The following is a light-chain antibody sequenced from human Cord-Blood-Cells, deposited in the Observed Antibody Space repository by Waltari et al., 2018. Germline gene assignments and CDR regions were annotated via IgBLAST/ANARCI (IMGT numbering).Light chain of an antibody. CDR1: SSDVGGYNY. CDR2: EVS. V-gene: IGLV2-14*01. CDR3: SSYTSSSTLYV. Sequence: HSALTQPASVSGSPGQSLTISCTGTSSDVGGYNYVSWYQQHPGNAPKLMIYEVSNRPSGVSKRFSGSKSGNTASLTISGLQAEDEADYYCSSYTSSSTLYVFGTGTKVTVL. J-gene: IGLJ1*01.